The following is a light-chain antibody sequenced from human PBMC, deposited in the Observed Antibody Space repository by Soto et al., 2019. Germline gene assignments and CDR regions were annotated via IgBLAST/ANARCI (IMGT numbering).Light chain of an antibody. CDR1: SSDVGNYNA. J-gene: IGLJ3*02. CDR3: CSYAGSTTFAV. Sequence: QSVLTQPASVSGSPGQSITISCTGTSSDVGNYNAVSWYQQHPGKAPKLMIYEDSKRPSGVSNRFYGSKSGNTASLTVSGLQAEDEADYYCCSYAGSTTFAVFGGGTKLTVL. CDR2: EDS. V-gene: IGLV2-23*02.